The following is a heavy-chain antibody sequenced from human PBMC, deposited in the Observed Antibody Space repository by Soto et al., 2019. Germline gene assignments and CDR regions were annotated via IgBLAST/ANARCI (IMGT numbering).Heavy chain of an antibody. CDR1: GGSISSYY. Sequence: PSETLSLTCTVSGGSISSYYWSWIRQPPGKGLEWIGYIYYSGSTNYNPSLKSRVTISVDTSKNQFSLKLSSVTAAGTAVYYCARLPPTMVRGVIRAFDIWGQGTMVTVSS. CDR2: IYYSGST. CDR3: ARLPPTMVRGVIRAFDI. J-gene: IGHJ3*02. V-gene: IGHV4-59*01. D-gene: IGHD3-10*01.